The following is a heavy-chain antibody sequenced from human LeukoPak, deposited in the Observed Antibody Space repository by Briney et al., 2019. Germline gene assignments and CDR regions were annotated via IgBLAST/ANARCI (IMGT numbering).Heavy chain of an antibody. CDR3: AREIGVGFDP. J-gene: IGHJ5*02. Sequence: SETLSHTCTVSSGSISGYYWSWIRQPPGKGLEWIGYIYYSGSTNYNPSLKSRVTISVDTSKNQFSLKLSSVTAADTAVYYCAREIGVGFDPWGQGTLVTVSS. CDR1: SGSISGYY. D-gene: IGHD2-2*01. V-gene: IGHV4-59*01. CDR2: IYYSGST.